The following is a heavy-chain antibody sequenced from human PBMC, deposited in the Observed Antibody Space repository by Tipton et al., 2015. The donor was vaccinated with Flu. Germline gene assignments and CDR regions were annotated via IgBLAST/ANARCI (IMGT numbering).Heavy chain of an antibody. CDR1: GGSISSYY. CDR3: ARELPIAARDDAFDI. V-gene: IGHV4-4*07. J-gene: IGHJ3*02. D-gene: IGHD6-6*01. Sequence: TLSLTCTVSGGSISSYYWSWIRQPAGKGLEWIGRIYTSGSTNYNPSLKSRVTMSVDTSKNQFSLKLSSVTAADTAVYYCARELPIAARDDAFDIWGQGTMVTVSS. CDR2: IYTSGST.